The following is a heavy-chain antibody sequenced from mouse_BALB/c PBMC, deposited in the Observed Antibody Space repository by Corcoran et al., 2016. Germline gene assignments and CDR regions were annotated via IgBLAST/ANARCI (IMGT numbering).Heavy chain of an antibody. CDR2: ISYDGSN. V-gene: IGHV3-6*02. CDR1: GYSITSGYY. Sequence: DVQLQETGPGLVKPSQSLSLTCSVTGYSITSGYYWNWIRQFPENKLEWMGYISYDGSNNYNPSLKNRISITRDTSKNQFFLKLNSVTTEDTATYYCARNYDFYAMDYWGQGTSVTVSS. D-gene: IGHD2-4*01. J-gene: IGHJ4*01. CDR3: ARNYDFYAMDY.